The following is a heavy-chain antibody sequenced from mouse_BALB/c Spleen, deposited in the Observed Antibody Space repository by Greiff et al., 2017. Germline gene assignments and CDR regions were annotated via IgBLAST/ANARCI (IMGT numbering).Heavy chain of an antibody. CDR2: IYPGDGDT. CDR3: VKGYGNPYFDY. CDR1: GYAFSSYW. D-gene: IGHD2-10*02. J-gene: IGHJ2*01. V-gene: IGHV1-80*01. Sequence: VKLQQSGAELARPGASVKMSCKASGYAFSSYWMNWVKQRPGQGLEGIGQIYPGDGDTNYNGKFKGKATLTADKSSSTAYMQLSSLTSEDSAVYFCVKGYGNPYFDYWGQGTTLTVSS.